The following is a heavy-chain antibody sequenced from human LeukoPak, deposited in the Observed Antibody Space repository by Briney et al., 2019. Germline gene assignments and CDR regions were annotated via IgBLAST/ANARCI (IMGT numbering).Heavy chain of an antibody. J-gene: IGHJ3*02. Sequence: GASVKVSCKASGYTFTGYYMHWVRQAPGQGLEWMGWINPNSGGTNYAQKFQGRVTMTRDTSISTAYMELSRLRSDDTAVYYCARGVRAKIEYYYDSSGYYRIWGQGTMVTVSS. V-gene: IGHV1-2*02. D-gene: IGHD3-22*01. CDR2: INPNSGGT. CDR3: ARGVRAKIEYYYDSSGYYRI. CDR1: GYTFTGYY.